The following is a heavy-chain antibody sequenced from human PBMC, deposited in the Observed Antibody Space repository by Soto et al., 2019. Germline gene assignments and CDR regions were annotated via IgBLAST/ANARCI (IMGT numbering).Heavy chain of an antibody. CDR3: ARDAEDSSSWYYFDY. CDR1: GFTFSSYG. Sequence: QVQLVESGGGVVQPGRSLRLSCAASGFTFSSYGMHWVRQAPGKGLEWLAVIWYDGSDKYYADSVKGRFTISRDSSKNTLYLQMNSLRAGDTAVYYCARDAEDSSSWYYFDYWGQGTLVTVSS. D-gene: IGHD6-13*01. V-gene: IGHV3-33*01. J-gene: IGHJ4*02. CDR2: IWYDGSDK.